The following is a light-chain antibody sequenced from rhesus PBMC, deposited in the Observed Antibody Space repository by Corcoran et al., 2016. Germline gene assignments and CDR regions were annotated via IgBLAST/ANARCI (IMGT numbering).Light chain of an antibody. CDR2: DAS. J-gene: IGKJ3*01. V-gene: IGKV1-25*01. CDR3: QQHNSYPFT. CDR1: QGISKY. Sequence: DIQMTQSPSSLSASVGDTVTITCQASQGISKYLAWYQQKPGKAPKLLIYDASTLQSGVPSRLSGSGSWTEFTLTISSLQPEDFATYYCQQHNSYPFTFGPGTKLDIK.